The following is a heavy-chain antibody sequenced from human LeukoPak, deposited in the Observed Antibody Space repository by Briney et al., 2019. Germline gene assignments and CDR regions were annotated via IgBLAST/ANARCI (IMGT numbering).Heavy chain of an antibody. CDR3: ASSPSSTYYDFWSGKDWFDP. CDR2: IYYSGIT. J-gene: IGHJ5*02. V-gene: IGHV4-59*08. D-gene: IGHD3-3*01. CDR1: GGSISSFY. Sequence: SETLSLTCTVSGGSISSFYWSWIRQPPGKGLEWIGYIYYSGITNYNPPLKSRVTISVDTSKNQFSLKLSSVTAADTAVYYCASSPSSTYYDFWSGKDWFDPWGQGTLVTVSS.